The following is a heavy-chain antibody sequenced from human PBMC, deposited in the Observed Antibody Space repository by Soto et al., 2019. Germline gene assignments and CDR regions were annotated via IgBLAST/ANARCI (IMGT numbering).Heavy chain of an antibody. CDR2: IIPILGIA. V-gene: IGHV1-69*02. CDR3: ARIYDMDWFDP. D-gene: IGHD3-16*01. Sequence: GASVKVSCKASGGTFSSYTISWVRQAPGQGLEWMGRIIPILGIANYAQKLQGRVTMTTDTSTSTAYMELRSLRSDDTAVYYCARIYDMDWFDPWGQGTLVTVSS. J-gene: IGHJ5*02. CDR1: GGTFSSYT.